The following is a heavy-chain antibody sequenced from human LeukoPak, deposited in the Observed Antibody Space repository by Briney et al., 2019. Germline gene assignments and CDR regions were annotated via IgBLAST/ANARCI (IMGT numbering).Heavy chain of an antibody. CDR2: VKPDGSEK. Sequence: GGSLRLSCAASGFSFSDYWMSWVRQAPGKELERVANVKPDGSEKYYVDSVKGRFTISRGNARNSLYLQMDSLRAEDTAVYYCANLWEMGYWGQGTLVTVSS. J-gene: IGHJ4*02. D-gene: IGHD5-24*01. CDR1: GFSFSDYW. CDR3: ANLWEMGY. V-gene: IGHV3-7*01.